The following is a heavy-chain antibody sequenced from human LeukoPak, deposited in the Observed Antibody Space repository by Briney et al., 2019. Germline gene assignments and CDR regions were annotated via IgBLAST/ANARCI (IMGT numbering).Heavy chain of an antibody. CDR3: AREVKFLEWLPAMLYYYYYMDV. Sequence: PSESLSLTCTVSGGSISSSSYYWGWIRQPPGKGLEWIGSIYYSGSTYYNPSLKSRVTISVDTSKNQFSLKLSSVTAADTAVYYCAREVKFLEWLPAMLYYYYYMDVWGKGTTVTVSS. CDR2: IYYSGST. CDR1: GGSISSSSYY. D-gene: IGHD3-3*01. J-gene: IGHJ6*03. V-gene: IGHV4-39*07.